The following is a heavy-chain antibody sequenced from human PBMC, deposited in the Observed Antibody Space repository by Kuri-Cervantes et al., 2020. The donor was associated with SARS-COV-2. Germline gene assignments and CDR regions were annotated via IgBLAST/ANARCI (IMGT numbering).Heavy chain of an antibody. Sequence: SETLSLTCTASGGSISRHYWSWIRQPPGKGLEWIGYVYSSGSTNYSPSLKSRVTMSVDTSKNQFSLKLTSVTAADTAVYYCTRAGYDNSGYYYSFDFWGQGTLVTVSS. CDR1: GGSISRHY. CDR3: TRAGYDNSGYYYSFDF. J-gene: IGHJ4*02. V-gene: IGHV4-59*11. CDR2: VYSSGST. D-gene: IGHD3-22*01.